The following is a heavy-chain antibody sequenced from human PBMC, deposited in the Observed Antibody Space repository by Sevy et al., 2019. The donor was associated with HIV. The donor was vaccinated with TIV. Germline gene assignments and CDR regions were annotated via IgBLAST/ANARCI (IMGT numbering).Heavy chain of an antibody. CDR3: ANVLRPNLLYNDLWRGSWGMDV. D-gene: IGHD3-3*01. V-gene: IGHV3-30*18. CDR2: ITHDGSHK. CDR1: GFTFRTYG. J-gene: IGHJ6*02. Sequence: GGSLRLSCVASGFTFRTYGIHWVRQAPGKGLEWVSVITHDGSHKYYADSVKGRFIISRENSKNTLYLQMSSLRVDDTAVYYCANVLRPNLLYNDLWRGSWGMDVWGQGTTVTVSS.